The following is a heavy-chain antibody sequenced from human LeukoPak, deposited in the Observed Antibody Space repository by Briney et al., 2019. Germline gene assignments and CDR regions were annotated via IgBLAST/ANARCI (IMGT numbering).Heavy chain of an antibody. D-gene: IGHD1-26*01. V-gene: IGHV4-59*11. Sequence: SETLSLTCSVSDGSITTHYWSWIRQPPGKGLEWIGYIFHSGNTKYNPSLKSRVAFSLDTSKKQLSLTLRSVNAADTAVYSCAKAGSFSWGEFDSWGQGTLVIVSS. CDR3: AKAGSFSWGEFDS. J-gene: IGHJ5*01. CDR2: IFHSGNT. CDR1: DGSITTHY.